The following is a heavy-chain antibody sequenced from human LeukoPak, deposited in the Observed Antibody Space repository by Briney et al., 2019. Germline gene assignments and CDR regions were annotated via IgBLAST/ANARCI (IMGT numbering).Heavy chain of an antibody. Sequence: GGSLRLSCAASGFTFSNYAMGWVRQAPGKGLESVSGISGSGDSTNYADSVKGRFTVSRDNSKNTLYLQMTSLRAEDTAIYFCAKDPSRTLGYCNGGSCYSGYYFDYWGQGTLVTVSS. CDR3: AKDPSRTLGYCNGGSCYSGYYFDY. D-gene: IGHD2-15*01. V-gene: IGHV3-23*01. CDR1: GFTFSNYA. J-gene: IGHJ4*02. CDR2: ISGSGDST.